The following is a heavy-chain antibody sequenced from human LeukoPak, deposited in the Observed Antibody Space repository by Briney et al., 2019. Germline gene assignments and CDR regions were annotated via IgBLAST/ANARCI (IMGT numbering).Heavy chain of an antibody. D-gene: IGHD7-27*01. Sequence: PGGSLRLSCAASGFTFSSYSMNWVRQAPGKGLEWVSYISSSSSTIYYADAVKGRFTISRDNSKNTLYLQMNTLRAEDTAIYYCAKDSANWGRHYDYWGQGTLVTVSS. J-gene: IGHJ4*02. CDR3: AKDSANWGRHYDY. V-gene: IGHV3-48*01. CDR1: GFTFSSYS. CDR2: ISSSSSTI.